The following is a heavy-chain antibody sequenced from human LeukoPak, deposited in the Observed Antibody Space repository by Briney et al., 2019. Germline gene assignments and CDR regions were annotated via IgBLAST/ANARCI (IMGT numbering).Heavy chain of an antibody. Sequence: PGGSLRLSCAASGWTFSDYYMSWIRQAPGKGLEWIGEINHSGRGNYNPSLQSRVTLSVDPSKNQFSLKLSSLTAAYAAVYFCARAVAYGSGNDPNTRPRRSTAGPLLFWGQGTQVTVSS. CDR1: GWTFSDYY. V-gene: IGHV4-34*01. D-gene: IGHD3-10*01. J-gene: IGHJ4*02. CDR3: ARAVAYGSGNDPNTRPRRSTAGPLLF. CDR2: INHSGRG.